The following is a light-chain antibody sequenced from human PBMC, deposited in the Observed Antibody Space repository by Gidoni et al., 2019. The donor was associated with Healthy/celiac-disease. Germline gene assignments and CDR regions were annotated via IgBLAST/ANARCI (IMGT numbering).Light chain of an antibody. CDR1: QDISNY. Sequence: IQLTQSLSSLSASVGDRVTITCHASQDISNYLNWYQQKPGKAPKLLIYDASNLETGVPQRFSGSGSGTDFTFTISSLQPEDMATYYCQQYDNIPLTFGGGTKVEIK. J-gene: IGKJ4*01. CDR3: QQYDNIPLT. V-gene: IGKV1-33*01. CDR2: DAS.